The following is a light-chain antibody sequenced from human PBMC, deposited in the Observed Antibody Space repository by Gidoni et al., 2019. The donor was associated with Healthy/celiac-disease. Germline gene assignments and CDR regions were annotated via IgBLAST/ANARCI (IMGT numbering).Light chain of an antibody. CDR3: QQYKNWPPFT. J-gene: IGKJ3*01. CDR2: GAS. Sequence: EIVLTQSPATLSVSPGERATLSCRASQSVSSNLAWYQQKPGQAPRPLIYGASTRATGIPARFSGSGSGTEFTLTISSLQSEDLAGYYCQQYKNWPPFTFGPGTKVDIK. CDR1: QSVSSN. V-gene: IGKV3-15*01.